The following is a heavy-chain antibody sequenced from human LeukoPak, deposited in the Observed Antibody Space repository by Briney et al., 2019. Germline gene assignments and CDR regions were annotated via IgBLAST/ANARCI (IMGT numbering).Heavy chain of an antibody. CDR2: TFQGGGEI. V-gene: IGHV3-21*01. J-gene: IGHJ6*04. Sequence: GGSLRLSCAASGFTFSDFAMIWVRQPPGKGLEWVSSTFQGGGEIHYADSVRGRFTISRDNAKNSLYLQMNSLRAEDTAVYYCAELGITMIGGVWGKGTTVTISS. CDR1: GFTFSDFA. D-gene: IGHD3-10*02. CDR3: AELGITMIGGV.